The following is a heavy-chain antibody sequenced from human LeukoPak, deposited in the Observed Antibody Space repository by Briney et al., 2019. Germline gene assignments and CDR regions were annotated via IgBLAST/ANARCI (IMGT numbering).Heavy chain of an antibody. D-gene: IGHD1-26*01. CDR2: IHYSGST. CDR3: ARQLVGATPTDFDY. V-gene: IGHV4-59*08. CDR1: GDSISSYY. Sequence: SETLSLTCTVSGDSISSYYWSWIRQPPGKGLEWIGYIHYSGSTNYNPSLKSRVTISVDTSKNQFSLKLSSVTAADTAVYYCARQLVGATPTDFDYWGQGTLVTVSS. J-gene: IGHJ4*02.